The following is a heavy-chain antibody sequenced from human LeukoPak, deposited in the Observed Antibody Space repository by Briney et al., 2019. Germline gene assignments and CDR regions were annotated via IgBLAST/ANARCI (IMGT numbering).Heavy chain of an antibody. CDR2: ISSSSSYI. CDR3: ARDGWNYDILTGTAPDY. D-gene: IGHD3-9*01. J-gene: IGHJ4*02. Sequence: GGSLRLSCAAFGLTFSSYSMNWVRQAPGKGLEWVSSISSSSSYIYYADSVKGRFTISRDNAKNSLYLQMNSLRAEDTAVYYCARDGWNYDILTGTAPDYWGQGTLVTVSS. V-gene: IGHV3-21*01. CDR1: GLTFSSYS.